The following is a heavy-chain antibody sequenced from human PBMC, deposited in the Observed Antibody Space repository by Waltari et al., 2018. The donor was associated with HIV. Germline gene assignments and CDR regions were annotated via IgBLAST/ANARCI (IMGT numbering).Heavy chain of an antibody. CDR3: ARAVSGAYRTSWFDP. D-gene: IGHD2-15*01. CDR2: TYHSGST. J-gene: IGHJ5*02. CDR1: GGSITTYNW. Sequence: QVQLQESGPGPIKTSETLSLTCAVSGGSITTYNWWSWVRQSPGKGLEWIGETYHSGSTNYNPSLRSRVTISIDKSKNQFSLRLTSVTAADTAIYYCARAVSGAYRTSWFDPWGQGTLVTVSS. V-gene: IGHV4-4*02.